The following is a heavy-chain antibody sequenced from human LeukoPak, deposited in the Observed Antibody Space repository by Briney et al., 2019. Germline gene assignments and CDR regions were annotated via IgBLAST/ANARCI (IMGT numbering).Heavy chain of an antibody. D-gene: IGHD6-19*01. CDR1: GFTCNDHE. Sequence: PGGSLRLSCAVSGFTCNDHEMNWVRQAPGKGLEWVSYISISESSIYYADSVKGRFTISRDNAKDSLYLQMSSLRDEDTAVYYCRTSGWLSWGQGTLVTVSS. J-gene: IGHJ4*02. V-gene: IGHV3-48*03. CDR2: ISISESSI. CDR3: RTSGWLS.